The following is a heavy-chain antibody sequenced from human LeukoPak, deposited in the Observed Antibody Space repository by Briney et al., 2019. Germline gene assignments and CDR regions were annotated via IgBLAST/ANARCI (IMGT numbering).Heavy chain of an antibody. CDR2: INPNSGGT. J-gene: IGHJ6*03. CDR1: GYTFTGYY. V-gene: IGHV1-2*02. D-gene: IGHD3-3*01. CDR3: ARDAYYDFWSGDRDYYYMDV. Sequence: GASVKVSCKASGYTFTGYYMHWVRQAPGQGLEWVGWINPNSGGTNYAQKFRGRVTMTRDTSISTAYMELSRLRSDDTAVYYCARDAYYDFWSGDRDYYYMDVWGKGTTVTVSS.